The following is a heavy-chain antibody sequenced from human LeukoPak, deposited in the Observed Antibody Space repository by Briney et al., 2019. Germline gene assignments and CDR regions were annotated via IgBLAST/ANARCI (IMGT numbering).Heavy chain of an antibody. V-gene: IGHV3-30*04. CDR1: GFTFTSYA. Sequence: GGSLRLSCTASGFTFTSYAMHWVRQAPGKGLEWVAVISYDASNKYYADSVKGRFTISRDNSKNTLYLQMNSLRAEDTAVYYCAKDMMGSSSPEDAFDIWGQGTMVTVSS. CDR3: AKDMMGSSSPEDAFDI. D-gene: IGHD6-6*01. J-gene: IGHJ3*02. CDR2: ISYDASNK.